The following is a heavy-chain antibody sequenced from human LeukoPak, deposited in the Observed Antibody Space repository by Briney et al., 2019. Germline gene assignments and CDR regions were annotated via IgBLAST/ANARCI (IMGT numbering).Heavy chain of an antibody. Sequence: GGSLRLSCAASAFTFSSYGMHWVRQAPGKGLEWVAFNRYDGSNKYYADSVKGRFTISRDNSKNTLYLQMNTLRAEDTAVYYCAREEGDYFDYWGQGTLVTVSS. CDR3: AREEGDYFDY. J-gene: IGHJ4*02. V-gene: IGHV3-30*02. CDR2: NRYDGSNK. CDR1: AFTFSSYG.